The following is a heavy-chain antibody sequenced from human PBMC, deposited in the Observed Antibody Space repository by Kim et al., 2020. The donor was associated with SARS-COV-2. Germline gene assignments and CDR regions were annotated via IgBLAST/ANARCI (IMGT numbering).Heavy chain of an antibody. J-gene: IGHJ4*02. CDR3: AREHPGATRGFYY. D-gene: IGHD1-26*01. Sequence: ASVKVSCKASGYSFTNYYIHWVRQAPGQGLEWMGMINTSNGDRNYPQDFRGRVTMTRDTSSSTVYMELSSLNSDDTAIYFCAREHPGATRGFYYWGQGTLVTVSS. CDR2: INTSNGDR. V-gene: IGHV1-46*01. CDR1: GYSFTNYY.